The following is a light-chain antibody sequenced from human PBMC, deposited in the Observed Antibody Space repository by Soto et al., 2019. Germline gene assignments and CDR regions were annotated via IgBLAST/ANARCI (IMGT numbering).Light chain of an antibody. Sequence: QSALTQPPSASGSPGQSVTISSPGATRDVGGYTFVSWYQQHPGKAPKLMIYDVTKRPSGVPDRFSGSKSGNTASLTVSGLQADDEADYYCSSYAGSSVPVAFGGGTKLTVL. J-gene: IGLJ2*01. CDR2: DVT. V-gene: IGLV2-8*01. CDR3: SSYAGSSVPVA. CDR1: TRDVGGYTF.